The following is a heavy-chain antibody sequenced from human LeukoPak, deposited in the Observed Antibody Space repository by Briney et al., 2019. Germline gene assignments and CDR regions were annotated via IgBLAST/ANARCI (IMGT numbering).Heavy chain of an antibody. CDR3: ARDVPHNWFDT. Sequence: GGALRLFCAASGITFGNNLMHWVRQDPGKRLVWISRINSDGGGAIYADSVKGRFTVSRDNAKNTLYLQMNSLRAEDTAVYYCARDVPHNWFDTWGQGTLVTVSS. V-gene: IGHV3-74*01. CDR2: INSDGGGA. J-gene: IGHJ5*02. CDR1: GITFGNNL.